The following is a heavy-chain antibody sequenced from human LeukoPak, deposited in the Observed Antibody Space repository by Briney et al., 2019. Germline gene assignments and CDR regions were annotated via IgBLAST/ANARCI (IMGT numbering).Heavy chain of an antibody. CDR1: GFTFSDYY. Sequence: GSLRLSCAASGFTFSDYYMSWIRQAPGKGLEWIGYIYYSGSTNYNPSLKSRVTISVDTSKNQFSLKLSSVAAADTAVYYCAREAVGAFDPWGQGTLVTVSS. D-gene: IGHD1-26*01. V-gene: IGHV4-59*01. CDR2: IYYSGST. J-gene: IGHJ5*02. CDR3: AREAVGAFDP.